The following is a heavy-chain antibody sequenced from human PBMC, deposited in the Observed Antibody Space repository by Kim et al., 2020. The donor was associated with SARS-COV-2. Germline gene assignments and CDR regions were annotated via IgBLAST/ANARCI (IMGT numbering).Heavy chain of an antibody. CDR3: ARRVGVSDY. V-gene: IGHV4-39*01. CDR1: GCSISSSSYY. CDR2: IYYSGST. Sequence: SETLSLTCTVSGCSISSSSYYWGWIRQPPGKGLEWIGSIYYSGSTYYNPSLKSRVTISVDTSKNQFSLKLSSVTAADTAVYYCARRVGVSDYWGQGTLVTVSS. D-gene: IGHD3-16*01. J-gene: IGHJ4*02.